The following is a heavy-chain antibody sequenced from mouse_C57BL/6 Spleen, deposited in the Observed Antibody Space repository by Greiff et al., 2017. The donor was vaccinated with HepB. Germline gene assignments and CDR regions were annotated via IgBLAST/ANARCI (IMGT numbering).Heavy chain of an antibody. Sequence: QVQLQQPGAELVKPGASVKMSCKASGYTFTSYWLTWVKQRPGQGLEWIGDIYPGSGSTNYNEKFKSKATLTVDTSSSTAYMQLSSLTSEDSAVYYWAIGGTTVVARDYAMDYWGQGTSVTVSS. D-gene: IGHD1-1*01. CDR2: IYPGSGST. CDR1: GYTFTSYW. J-gene: IGHJ4*01. CDR3: AIGGTTVVARDYAMDY. V-gene: IGHV1-55*01.